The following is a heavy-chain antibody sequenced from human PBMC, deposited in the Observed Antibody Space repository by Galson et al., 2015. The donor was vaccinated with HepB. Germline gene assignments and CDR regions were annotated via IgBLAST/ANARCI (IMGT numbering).Heavy chain of an antibody. CDR1: GYNFINFY. J-gene: IGHJ3*02. D-gene: IGHD1-26*01. Sequence: SVKVSCKASGYNFINFYIHWVRQAPGQGLEWMVILDPSGGETIYEQKFLGRVTMTADTSTSTVYMHVVSLRSDDTAVYYCARLGHSFDICGQGTLVTVSS. CDR2: LDPSGGET. CDR3: ARLGHSFDI. V-gene: IGHV1-46*01.